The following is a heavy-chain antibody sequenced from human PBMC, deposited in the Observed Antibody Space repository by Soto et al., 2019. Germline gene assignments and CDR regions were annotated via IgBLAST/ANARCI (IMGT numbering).Heavy chain of an antibody. V-gene: IGHV3-9*01. CDR2: ISWNSANI. J-gene: IGHJ4*02. Sequence: PGGSLRLSCGASGFTLDDYAMHWVRQGPGKGLEWVSGISWNSANIGYADSVKGRFTISKDNAKNSLYLKMNSLRAEDTAVYYCAKGPYHSSGYYTAPDYWGQGTLVTVYS. CDR3: AKGPYHSSGYYTAPDY. D-gene: IGHD3-22*01. CDR1: GFTLDDYA.